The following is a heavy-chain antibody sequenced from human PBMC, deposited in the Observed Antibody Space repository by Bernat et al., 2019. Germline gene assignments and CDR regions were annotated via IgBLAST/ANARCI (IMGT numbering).Heavy chain of an antibody. CDR1: GFTFSSYG. CDR3: ARSREVAGTRGYYYYYGMDV. CDR2: IWYDGSNK. V-gene: IGHV3-33*01. J-gene: IGHJ6*02. D-gene: IGHD6-19*01. Sequence: QVQLVESGGGVVQPGRSLRLSCAASGFTFSSYGMHWVRQAPGKGLEWVAVIWYDGSNKYYADSVKGRFTICRDNSKNTLYLQMNSLRAEDTAVYYCARSREVAGTRGYYYYYGMDVWGQGTTVTVSS.